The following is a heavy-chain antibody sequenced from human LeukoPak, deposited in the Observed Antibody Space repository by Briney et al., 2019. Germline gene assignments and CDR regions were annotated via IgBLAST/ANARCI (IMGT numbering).Heavy chain of an antibody. CDR3: AKDGSSGYSLHFDY. Sequence: GGSPRLSCAASGVTFSSYAMSWVCQPPPKGLGWVSAISVSGGSTYYADSVKSRFTISSDNSTNTLYLRMNSPRAEATAVYYCAKDGSSGYSLHFDYWGQGPLVSVSS. V-gene: IGHV3-23*01. CDR1: GVTFSSYA. J-gene: IGHJ4*02. CDR2: ISVSGGST. D-gene: IGHD3-22*01.